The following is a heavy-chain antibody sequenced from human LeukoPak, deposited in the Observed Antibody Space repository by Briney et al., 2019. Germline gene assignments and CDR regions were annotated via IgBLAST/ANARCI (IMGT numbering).Heavy chain of an antibody. CDR3: ARGHYDILTGYYSFDY. J-gene: IGHJ4*02. CDR1: GGTFSSYA. CDR2: INPNSGGT. Sequence: ASVKVSCKASGGTFSSYAISWVRQAPGQGLEWMGWINPNSGGTNYAQKFQGRVTMTRDTSISTAYMELSRLRSDDTAVYYCARGHYDILTGYYSFDYWGQGTLVTVSS. V-gene: IGHV1-2*02. D-gene: IGHD3-9*01.